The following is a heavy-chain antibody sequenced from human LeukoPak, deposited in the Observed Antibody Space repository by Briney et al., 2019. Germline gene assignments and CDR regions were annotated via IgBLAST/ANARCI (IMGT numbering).Heavy chain of an antibody. CDR1: GGTFSSYA. D-gene: IGHD4-17*01. Sequence: SVKVSCKAPGGTFSSYAISWVRQAPGQGLEWMGGIIPIFGTANYAQKFQGRVTITADESTSTAYMELSSLRSEDTAVYYCAGSTVTRLAEYFQHWGQGTLVTVSS. CDR2: IIPIFGTA. J-gene: IGHJ1*01. CDR3: AGSTVTRLAEYFQH. V-gene: IGHV1-69*13.